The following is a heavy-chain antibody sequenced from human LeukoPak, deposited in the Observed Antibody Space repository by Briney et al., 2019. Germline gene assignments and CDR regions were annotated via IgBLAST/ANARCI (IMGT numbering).Heavy chain of an antibody. J-gene: IGHJ6*02. V-gene: IGHV1-18*01. Sequence: ASVKVSCKASGYTFTSYGISWVRQAPGQGLEWMGWISAYNGNTNYAQKLQGRVTMTTDTSTSTAYMELRSLRSEDTAVYYCARYPGYSSGWSYYYYYYGMDVWGQGTTVTVSS. CDR3: ARYPGYSSGWSYYYYYYGMDV. CDR2: ISAYNGNT. D-gene: IGHD6-19*01. CDR1: GYTFTSYG.